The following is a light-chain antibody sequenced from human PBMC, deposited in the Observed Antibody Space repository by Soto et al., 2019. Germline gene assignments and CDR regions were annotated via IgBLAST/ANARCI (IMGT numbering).Light chain of an antibody. CDR3: QKRSDWPPT. J-gene: IGKJ1*01. V-gene: IGKV3-11*01. CDR2: DES. Sequence: DIVLTQSPGTLSLSPWDSATLSCRASQSVSSYLAWYQQKTGQAPRLLIYDESNRATGIPDRFSGSGSGTDLNLTISSLEPEDFAVYYCQKRSDWPPTCGQGTKVDIK. CDR1: QSVSSY.